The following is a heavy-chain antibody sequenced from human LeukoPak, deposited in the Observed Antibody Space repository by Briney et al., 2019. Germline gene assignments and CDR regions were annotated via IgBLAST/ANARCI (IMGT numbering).Heavy chain of an antibody. D-gene: IGHD3-10*01. CDR3: ERGLLWFGESRFRYFDY. CDR1: GGSISSGGYY. V-gene: IGHV4-31*03. CDR2: IYYSGST. Sequence: SQTLSLTCTVSGGSISSGGYYWSWIRQHPGKGLEWIGYIYYSGSTYYNPSLKSRVTISVDTSKNQFSLKLSSVTAADTAVYYCERGLLWFGESRFRYFDYWGQGTLVTVSS. J-gene: IGHJ4*02.